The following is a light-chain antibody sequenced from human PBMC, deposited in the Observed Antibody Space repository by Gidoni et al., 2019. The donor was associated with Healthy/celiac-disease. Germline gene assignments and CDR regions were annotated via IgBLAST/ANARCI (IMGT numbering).Light chain of an antibody. J-gene: IGKJ3*01. V-gene: IGKV1-33*01. CDR2: DAS. CDR1: QDISNY. CDR3: QQYDNLVFT. Sequence: IQRTQSPSSLSASVGDRVTITCQASQDISNYLNWYQQKPGKAPKLLIYDASNLETGVPSRFSGSGSGTDFTFTISSLQPEDIATYYCQQYDNLVFTFGPGTKVDIK.